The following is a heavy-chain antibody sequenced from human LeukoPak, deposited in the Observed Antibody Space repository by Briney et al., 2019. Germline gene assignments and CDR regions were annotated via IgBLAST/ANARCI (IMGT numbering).Heavy chain of an antibody. CDR1: GFTVSSNY. CDR2: IYSGGST. V-gene: IGHV3-66*02. Sequence: GGSLRLSCAASGFTVSSNYMSWVRQAPGKGLEWVSVIYSGGSTYYADSVKGRFTISRDNSKNTLYLQMNSLRAEDTAVYYCVRGNIENYYYYYMDVWGKGTTVTVSS. CDR3: VRGNIENYYYYYMDV. J-gene: IGHJ6*03.